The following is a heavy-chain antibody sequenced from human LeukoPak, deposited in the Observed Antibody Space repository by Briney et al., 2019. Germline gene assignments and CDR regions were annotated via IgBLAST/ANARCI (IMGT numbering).Heavy chain of an antibody. V-gene: IGHV4-59*01. CDR2: IYYSGST. Sequence: SETLSLTCTVSGGSISSYYWSWIRQPPGKGLEWIGYIYYSGSTNYNPSLKSRVTISVDTSKNQFSLKLSSVTAADTAVYYCARKALDAFDIWGQGTMVTVSS. CDR3: ARKALDAFDI. J-gene: IGHJ3*02. CDR1: GGSISSYY.